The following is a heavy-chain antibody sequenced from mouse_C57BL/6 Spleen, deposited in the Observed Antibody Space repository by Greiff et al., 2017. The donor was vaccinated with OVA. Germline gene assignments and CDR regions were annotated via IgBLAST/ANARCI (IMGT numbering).Heavy chain of an antibody. Sequence: EVQLVESEGGLVQPGSSMKLSCTASGFTFSDYYMAWVRQVPEKGLEWVANINYDGSSTYYLDSLKSRFIISRDNAKNILYRQMSSLKSEDTATYYCARDGDGLAYWGQGTLVTVSA. V-gene: IGHV5-16*01. D-gene: IGHD2-3*01. CDR2: INYDGSST. CDR1: GFTFSDYY. J-gene: IGHJ3*01. CDR3: ARDGDGLAY.